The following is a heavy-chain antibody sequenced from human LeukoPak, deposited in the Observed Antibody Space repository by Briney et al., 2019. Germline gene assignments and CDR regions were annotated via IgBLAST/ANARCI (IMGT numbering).Heavy chain of an antibody. CDR2: INHSGST. J-gene: IGHJ4*02. Sequence: SETLSPTCAVYGGSFSGYYWSWIRQPPGKGLEWIGEINHSGSTNYNPSLKSRVTISVDTSKNQFSLKLSSVTAADTAVYYCASGLVLRYFDRFDYWGQGTLVTVSS. D-gene: IGHD3-9*01. CDR3: ASGLVLRYFDRFDY. V-gene: IGHV4-34*01. CDR1: GGSFSGYY.